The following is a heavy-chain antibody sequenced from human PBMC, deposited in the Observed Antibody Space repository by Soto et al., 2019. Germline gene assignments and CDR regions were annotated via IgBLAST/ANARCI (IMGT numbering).Heavy chain of an antibody. CDR1: GGSISNSY. CDR2: IYSSGST. J-gene: IGHJ6*02. V-gene: IGHV4-59*08. CDR3: ARHYPPFLYSSGPWDV. Sequence: QVQLQESGPGLMGPSETLSLTCTVSGGSISNSYWSWIRLSPGKGLEWIGYIYSSGSTNYNSSLESRVTISVDTSKNQFSLKLTSLIAADTAIYYCARHYPPFLYSSGPWDVWGQGTTVTVSS. D-gene: IGHD3-10*01.